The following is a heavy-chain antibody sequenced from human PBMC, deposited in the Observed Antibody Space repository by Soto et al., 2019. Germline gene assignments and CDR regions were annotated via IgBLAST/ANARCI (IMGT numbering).Heavy chain of an antibody. Sequence: SETLSLTCTVSGGSISSGGYYWSWIRQHPGRGLEWIGYIYYSGSTYYNPSLKSRVTISVDTSKNQFSLKLSSVTAADTAVYYCASSNYDFWSSVDYWGQGTLVTVSS. J-gene: IGHJ4*02. CDR3: ASSNYDFWSSVDY. V-gene: IGHV4-31*03. D-gene: IGHD3-3*01. CDR2: IYYSGST. CDR1: GGSISSGGYY.